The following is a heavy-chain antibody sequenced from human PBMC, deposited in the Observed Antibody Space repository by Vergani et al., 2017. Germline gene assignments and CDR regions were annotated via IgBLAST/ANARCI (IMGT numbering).Heavy chain of an antibody. CDR2: ISARYPST. CDR1: GFTFSACP. D-gene: IGHD3-22*01. V-gene: IGHV3-23*01. Sequence: EVQLLQSGGGVIQPGGSVRLSCAASGFTFSACPMTWVRQAPGKGLAWVSAISARYPSTYYADSVKGRFTISRDNSKNMLYLQMNSLRAEDTAVDYCARLSYDTTPYLQGVYDCWGQGTLVSVSS. J-gene: IGHJ4*02. CDR3: ARLSYDTTPYLQGVYDC.